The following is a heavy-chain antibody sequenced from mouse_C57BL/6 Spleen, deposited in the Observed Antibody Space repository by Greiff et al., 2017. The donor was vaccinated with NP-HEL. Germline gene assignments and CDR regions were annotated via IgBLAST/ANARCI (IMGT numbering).Heavy chain of an antibody. J-gene: IGHJ1*03. CDR3: ARSSITTVVAHWYFDV. D-gene: IGHD1-1*01. CDR1: GYSFTGYY. V-gene: IGHV1-42*01. CDR2: INPSTGGT. Sequence: VQLQQSGPELVKPGASVKISCKASGYSFTGYYMNWVKQSPEKSLEWIGEINPSTGGTTYNQKFKAKATLTVDKSSSTAYMQLKSLTSEDSAVYYCARSSITTVVAHWYFDVWGTGTTVTVSS.